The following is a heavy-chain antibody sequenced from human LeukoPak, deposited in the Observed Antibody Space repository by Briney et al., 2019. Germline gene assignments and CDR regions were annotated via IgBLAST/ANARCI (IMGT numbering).Heavy chain of an antibody. D-gene: IGHD1-26*01. Sequence: GRSLRLSCAASGFTFSSYGMHWVRQAPGKGLEWVAVISYDGSNKYYADSVKGRFTISRDNSKNTLYLQMNSLRAEDTAVYYCAKAVGVTQRGYFDYWGQGTLVTVSS. J-gene: IGHJ4*02. CDR3: AKAVGVTQRGYFDY. CDR1: GFTFSSYG. V-gene: IGHV3-30*18. CDR2: ISYDGSNK.